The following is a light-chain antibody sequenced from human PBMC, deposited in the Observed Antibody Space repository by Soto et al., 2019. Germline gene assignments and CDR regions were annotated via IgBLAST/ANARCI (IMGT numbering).Light chain of an antibody. Sequence: QSVLTQPPSASGCPGQSVTISCTGTKNDIGVYDFVSWYQHHPGKAPRLIIYEVVQRPSGVPDRFSGSKSGNTASLTVSGLQAADEADYFCKSYAGSNTYVFGSGTKVTVL. CDR3: KSYAGSNTYV. CDR2: EVV. V-gene: IGLV2-8*01. CDR1: KNDIGVYDF. J-gene: IGLJ6*01.